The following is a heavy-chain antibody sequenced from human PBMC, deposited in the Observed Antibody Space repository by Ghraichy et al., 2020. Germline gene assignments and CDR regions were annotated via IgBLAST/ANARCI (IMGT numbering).Heavy chain of an antibody. D-gene: IGHD6-13*01. CDR1: GFAFSTYW. CDR2: INGDGTST. J-gene: IGHJ4*02. CDR3: AREAAATERGFDY. V-gene: IGHV3-74*01. Sequence: RGSLRLSCAASGFAFSTYWMHWVRQAPGKGLVWVSRINGDGTSTIYADSVKGRFTISRDNAKNTLHLQMNSLRADDTAVYFCAREAAATERGFDYWGQGTLVTVSS.